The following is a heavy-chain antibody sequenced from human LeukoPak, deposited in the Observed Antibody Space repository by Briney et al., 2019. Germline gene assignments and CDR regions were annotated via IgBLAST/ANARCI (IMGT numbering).Heavy chain of an antibody. CDR1: GFTFSSYA. V-gene: IGHV3-30*04. CDR2: ISYDGSNK. Sequence: PGGSLRLSCAASGFTFSSYAMHWVRQAPGKGLEWVAVISYDGSNKYYADSVKGRFTISRDNFKNTLYLQMNSLRAEDTAVYYCARGAFYGDYVGPYYYYYYMDVWGKGTTVTVSS. CDR3: ARGAFYGDYVGPYYYYYYMDV. D-gene: IGHD4-17*01. J-gene: IGHJ6*03.